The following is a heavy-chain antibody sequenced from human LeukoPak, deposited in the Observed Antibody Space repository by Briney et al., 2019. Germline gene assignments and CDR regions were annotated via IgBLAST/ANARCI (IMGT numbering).Heavy chain of an antibody. D-gene: IGHD6-13*01. J-gene: IGHJ6*02. V-gene: IGHV3-23*01. CDR2: ISGSGGST. CDR1: GFTFSSYG. CDR3: ARTLAAAGYYYYYYGMDV. Sequence: GGSLRLSCAASGFTFSSYGMSWVRQAPGKGLEWVSAISGSGGSTYYADSVKGRFTISRDNAKNSLYLQMNSLRAEDTAVYYCARTLAAAGYYYYYYGMDVWGQGTTVTVSS.